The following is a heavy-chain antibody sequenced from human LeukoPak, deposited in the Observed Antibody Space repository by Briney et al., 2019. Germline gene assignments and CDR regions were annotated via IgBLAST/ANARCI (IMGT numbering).Heavy chain of an antibody. CDR2: IKTKADGGTT. J-gene: IGHJ4*02. CDR1: GFTFSNAW. CDR3: TTEPYYYDSSGNYLWYFDY. V-gene: IGHV3-15*01. Sequence: GGSLRLSCAASGFTFSNAWMNWVRQAPGKGLEWVGQIKTKADGGTTDYAAPVKGRFTISRDDSKSTLYLQMNSLKTEDTAVYYCTTEPYYYDSSGNYLWYFDYWGQGTLVTVCS. D-gene: IGHD3-22*01.